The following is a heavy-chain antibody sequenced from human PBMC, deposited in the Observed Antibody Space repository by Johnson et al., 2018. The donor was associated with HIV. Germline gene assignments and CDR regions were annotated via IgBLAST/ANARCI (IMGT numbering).Heavy chain of an antibody. D-gene: IGHD3-10*01. V-gene: IGHV3-43*01. CDR1: GFTFDDYT. J-gene: IGHJ3*02. CDR2: IRWDGDHT. CDR3: AKIQGINYYGSGEDAFDI. Sequence: VQLVESGGVVVQPGGSLRLSCAASGFTFDDYTMHWVRQAPGKGLEWVSLIRWDGDHTYYADSVNDRFTITRDTSKITLYLQMNSLRAEDTAVYYCAKIQGINYYGSGEDAFDIWGQGTMVTVSS.